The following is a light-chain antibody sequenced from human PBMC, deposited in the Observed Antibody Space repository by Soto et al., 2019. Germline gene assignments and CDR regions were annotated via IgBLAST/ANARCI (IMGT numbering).Light chain of an antibody. Sequence: DIQMTQSPSSLSASVGDRVTITCRASQSISSYLNWYQQKPGKAPELLIYAASSLQSGVPSRFSGSGSGTDFTLTISSLQPDDFATYYCQQSYSTLMYTFGQGTKLEIK. CDR1: QSISSY. V-gene: IGKV1-39*01. CDR3: QQSYSTLMYT. J-gene: IGKJ2*01. CDR2: AAS.